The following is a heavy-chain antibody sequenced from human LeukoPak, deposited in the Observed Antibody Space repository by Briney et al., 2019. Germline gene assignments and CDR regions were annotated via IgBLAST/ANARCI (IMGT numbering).Heavy chain of an antibody. CDR3: ARALVVVAANYYFDY. CDR1: GGTFSSYA. D-gene: IGHD2-15*01. Sequence: SVKVSCKASGGTFSSYAISWVRQAPGQGLEWMGRIIPIFGTANYAQKFQGRVTIITDESTSTAYMELSSLRSEDTAVYYCARALVVVAANYYFDYWGQGTLVTVSS. CDR2: IIPIFGTA. J-gene: IGHJ4*02. V-gene: IGHV1-69*05.